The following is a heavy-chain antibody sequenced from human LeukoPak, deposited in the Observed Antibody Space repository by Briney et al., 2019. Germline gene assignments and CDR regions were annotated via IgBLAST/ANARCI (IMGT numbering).Heavy chain of an antibody. D-gene: IGHD2-2*01. CDR1: GFTFSSYS. Sequence: KPGGSLRLSCAASGFTFSSYSMNWVRQAPGKGLEWVSSISSSSSYIYYADSVKGRLTISRDNSKNTLYLQMGSLRAEDMAVYYCARGGPYCSSTSCPPMHVYWGQGTLVTVSS. V-gene: IGHV3-21*01. J-gene: IGHJ4*02. CDR3: ARGGPYCSSTSCPPMHVY. CDR2: ISSSSSYI.